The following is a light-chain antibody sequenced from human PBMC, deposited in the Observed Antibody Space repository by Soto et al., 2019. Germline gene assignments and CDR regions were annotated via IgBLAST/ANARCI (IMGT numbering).Light chain of an antibody. J-gene: IGKJ5*01. CDR2: AAS. Sequence: DIQMTKSLSALPASVGDRVTITCRASQSISSYLNWYQQKPGKAPKLLIYAASTLQSGVPSRFSGSGSGTDFALTISSLQPEDFATYYWQQSYSTPHTFGQGTRLGL. CDR3: QQSYSTPHT. V-gene: IGKV1-39*01. CDR1: QSISSY.